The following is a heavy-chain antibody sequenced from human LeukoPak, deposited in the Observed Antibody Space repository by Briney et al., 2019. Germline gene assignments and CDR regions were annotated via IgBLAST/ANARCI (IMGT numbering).Heavy chain of an antibody. D-gene: IGHD4-17*01. Sequence: HPGGSLRLSCAASGFTVSTNYMSWVRQAPGKGLEWVSLIYSGGGTYYADSVKGRFTVSRDNSGNTLSLQMNSLRVDDTAVYYCARGFRSVTTWGYFDYWGQGALVTVSS. CDR3: ARGFRSVTTWGYFDY. CDR2: IYSGGGT. J-gene: IGHJ4*02. V-gene: IGHV3-66*01. CDR1: GFTVSTNY.